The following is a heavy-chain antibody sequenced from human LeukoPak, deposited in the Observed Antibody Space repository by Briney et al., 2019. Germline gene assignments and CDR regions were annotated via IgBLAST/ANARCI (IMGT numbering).Heavy chain of an antibody. J-gene: IGHJ4*02. V-gene: IGHV4-39*07. CDR3: ARVPLGYYYDSSGPVSPPDY. CDR1: GGSISSSSYY. CDR2: IYYSGST. D-gene: IGHD3-22*01. Sequence: SETLSLTCTVSGGSISSSSYYWGWIRQPPGKGLEWIGSIYYSGSTYYNPSLKSRVTISVDTSKNQFSLKLSSVTAADTAVYYCARVPLGYYYDSSGPVSPPDYWGQGTLVTVSS.